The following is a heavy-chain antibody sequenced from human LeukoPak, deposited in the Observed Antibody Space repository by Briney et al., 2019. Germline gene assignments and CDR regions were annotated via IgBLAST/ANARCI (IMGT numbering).Heavy chain of an antibody. CDR3: ARVTGYMIEDYFDY. D-gene: IGHD3-22*01. CDR2: IYYSGST. CDR1: GGSISSSSYY. J-gene: IGHJ4*02. Sequence: SETLSLTCTVSGGSISSSSYYWGWIRQPPGKGLEWIGYIYYSGSTDYNPSLKSRVTISVETSKNQFSLKLSSVTAADTAVYYCARVTGYMIEDYFDYWGQGTLVTVSS. V-gene: IGHV4-61*05.